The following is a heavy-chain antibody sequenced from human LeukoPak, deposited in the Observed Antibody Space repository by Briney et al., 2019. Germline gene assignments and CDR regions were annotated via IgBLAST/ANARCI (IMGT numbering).Heavy chain of an antibody. Sequence: ASVKVSCKVSGYTLTELSMHWVRQAPGKGLEWMGGYAPKDEETIYARKFQGRITMTEDTTTDTAYLELSSLRSEDTAVYYCARGIGDFWGQGTLVTVSS. V-gene: IGHV1-24*01. CDR3: ARGIGDF. D-gene: IGHD6-13*01. CDR1: GYTLTELS. CDR2: YAPKDEET. J-gene: IGHJ4*02.